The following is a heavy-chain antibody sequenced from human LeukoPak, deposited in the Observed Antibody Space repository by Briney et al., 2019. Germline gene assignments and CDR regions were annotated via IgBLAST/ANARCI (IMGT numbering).Heavy chain of an antibody. CDR2: INHSGST. V-gene: IGHV4-34*01. J-gene: IGHJ4*02. CDR1: GGSFSGYY. CDR3: ASRRYYDFWSGYRHPFDY. Sequence: RASETLSLTCAVYGGSFSGYYWSWIRQPPGKGLEWIGEINHSGSTNYNPSLKSRVTISVDTSKNQFSLTLRSVTAADTDVYYCASRRYYDFWSGYRHPFDYWGQGTLVTVSS. D-gene: IGHD3-3*01.